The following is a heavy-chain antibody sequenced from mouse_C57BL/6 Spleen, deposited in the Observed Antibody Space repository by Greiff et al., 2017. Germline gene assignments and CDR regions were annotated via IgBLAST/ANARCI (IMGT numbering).Heavy chain of an antibody. V-gene: IGHV2-2*01. Sequence: QVQLKESGPGLVQPSQSLSITCTVSGFSLTSYGVHWVRQSPGKGLEWLGVIWSGGSTDYNAAFISRLSISKDNSKSQVFFKMNSLQADDTAIYYCARNDYGSSLGLAYWGQGTLVTVSA. D-gene: IGHD1-1*01. CDR3: ARNDYGSSLGLAY. CDR2: IWSGGST. J-gene: IGHJ3*01. CDR1: GFSLTSYG.